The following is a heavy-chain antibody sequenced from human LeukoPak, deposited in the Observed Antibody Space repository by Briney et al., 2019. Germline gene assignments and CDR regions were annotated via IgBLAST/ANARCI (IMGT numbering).Heavy chain of an antibody. J-gene: IGHJ4*02. CDR1: GYTFTGYY. V-gene: IGHV1-2*02. CDR3: ARSQTITMIVVVTTLYYFDY. D-gene: IGHD3-22*01. Sequence: ASVKVSCKASGYTFTGYYIHWVRQAPGQGLQWMGWTNPNSGGTNYAQKFQGRVTMTRDTSISTAYMELSRLRSDDTAVYYCARSQTITMIVVVTTLYYFDYWGQGTLVTVSS. CDR2: TNPNSGGT.